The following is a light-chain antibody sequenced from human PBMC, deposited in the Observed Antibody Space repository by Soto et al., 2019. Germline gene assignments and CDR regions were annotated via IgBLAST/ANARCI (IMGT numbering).Light chain of an antibody. CDR3: QSYDSSLSGPYV. V-gene: IGLV1-40*01. J-gene: IGLJ1*01. CDR2: GNS. Sequence: QSVLTQPPSLSRAPGQRVTISCTGSSSNIGAGYDVHWYQQLPGTAPKLLIYGNSNRPSGVPDRFSGSKSGTSASLAITGLQAEDEADYYCQSYDSSLSGPYVFGTGTKVTVL. CDR1: SSNIGAGYD.